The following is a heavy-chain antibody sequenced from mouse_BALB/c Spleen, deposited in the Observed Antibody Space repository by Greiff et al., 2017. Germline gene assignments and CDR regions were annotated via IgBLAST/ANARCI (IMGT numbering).Heavy chain of an antibody. CDR2: INPGSGGT. D-gene: IGHD2-1*01. V-gene: IGHV1-54*01. J-gene: IGHJ1*01. CDR3: ARDGNYWYFDV. Sequence: VQLVESGAELVRPGTSVKVSCKASGYAFTNYLIEWVKQRPGQGLEWIGVINPGSGGTNYNEKFKGKATLTADKSSSTAYMQLSSLTSDDSAVYFCARDGNYWYFDVWGAGTTVTVSS. CDR1: GYAFTNYL.